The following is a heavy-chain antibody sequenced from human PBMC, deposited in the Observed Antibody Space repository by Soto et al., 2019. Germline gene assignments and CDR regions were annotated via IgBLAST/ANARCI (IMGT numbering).Heavy chain of an antibody. Sequence: PSETLSLTCTVSGGSVSSGDYYWSWIRQDPGKGLEWIGYIRYSGNTYYKPSLKSRVTISVDTSKNQFSLNLSSVTAADTAVYYCARAFCSGNTCYSFDYWGQGTLVTVSS. CDR1: GGSVSSGDYY. V-gene: IGHV4-31*03. D-gene: IGHD2-15*01. CDR2: IRYSGNT. CDR3: ARAFCSGNTCYSFDY. J-gene: IGHJ4*02.